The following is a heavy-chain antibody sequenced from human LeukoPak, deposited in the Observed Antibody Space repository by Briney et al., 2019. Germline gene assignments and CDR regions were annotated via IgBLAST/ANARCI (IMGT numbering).Heavy chain of an antibody. D-gene: IGHD2-2*03. CDR2: IYYSGST. V-gene: IGHV4-30-4*01. CDR3: ARDRGYCSSTSCNNWFDP. J-gene: IGHJ5*02. CDR1: GGSISSGGYY. Sequence: SETLSLTCTVSGGSISSGGYYWSWIRQPPGTGLEWIGYIYYSGSTYYNPSLKSRVTISVDTSKNQLSLKLSSVTAADTAVYYCARDRGYCSSTSCNNWFDPWGQGTLVTVSS.